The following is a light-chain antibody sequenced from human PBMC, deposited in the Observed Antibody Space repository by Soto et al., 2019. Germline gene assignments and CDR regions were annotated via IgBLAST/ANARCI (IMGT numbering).Light chain of an antibody. J-gene: IGLJ2*01. CDR2: KDN. V-gene: IGLV3-27*01. Sequence: SYELTQPSSVSVSPGQTARITCSGDVLAKKYARWFQQKPGQAPVLVIYKDNERPSGIPGRFSGSSSETTVTLTISGAQVEDEAYYYCYSAADNNLWVFGGGTKLTVL. CDR3: YSAADNNLWV. CDR1: VLAKKY.